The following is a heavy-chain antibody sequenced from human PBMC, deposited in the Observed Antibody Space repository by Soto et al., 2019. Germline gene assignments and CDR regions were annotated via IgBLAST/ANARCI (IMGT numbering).Heavy chain of an antibody. CDR3: AREIYDDYDSSGFDH. Sequence: PGGSLRLSCAASRFTISGHAMHWVRQAPGKGLEWLAVISYDGSFTSYADAVKGRFTISRDNAKNTLSLQMNSLRAEDTAVYYCAREIYDDYDSSGFDHWGQGTLVTVSS. V-gene: IGHV3-30*04. CDR2: ISYDGSFT. CDR1: RFTISGHA. D-gene: IGHD3-22*01. J-gene: IGHJ4*02.